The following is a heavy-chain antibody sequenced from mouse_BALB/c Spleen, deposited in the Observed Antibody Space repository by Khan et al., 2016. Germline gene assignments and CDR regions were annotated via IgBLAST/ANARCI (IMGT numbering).Heavy chain of an antibody. CDR3: ASDGANYAMDY. D-gene: IGHD2-3*01. V-gene: IGHV3-2*02. CDR2: IIYSGST. Sequence: EVKLLESGPGLMKPSQSLSLTCTVTGYSITSDYAWNWIRQFPGNKLEWMGYIIYSGSTTYTPSLKSRISITRDTSKNQSFLQLNSVTIEDTATDYGASDGANYAMDYWGQGTSVTVSS. J-gene: IGHJ4*01. CDR1: GYSITSDYA.